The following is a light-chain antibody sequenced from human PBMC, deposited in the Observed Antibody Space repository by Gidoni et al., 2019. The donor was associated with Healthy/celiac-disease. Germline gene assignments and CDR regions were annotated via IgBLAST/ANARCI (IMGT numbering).Light chain of an antibody. J-gene: IGKJ1*01. V-gene: IGKV1-39*01. CDR3: QQSYSTPWT. CDR2: AAS. Sequence: DLQMTQSPSSSSASVGERVTITCRASQSISSYLNWYQQKPGKAPKLLIYAASSLQSGVPSRFSGSGSGTDFTLTISSLQPEDFATYYCQQSYSTPWTFGQGTKVEIK. CDR1: QSISSY.